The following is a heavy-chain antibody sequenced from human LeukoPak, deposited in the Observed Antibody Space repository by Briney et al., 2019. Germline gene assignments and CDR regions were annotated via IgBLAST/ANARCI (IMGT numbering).Heavy chain of an antibody. CDR3: ARLFGGVTIYDY. J-gene: IGHJ4*02. Sequence: GGSLRLSCEASGFTFDDYGMHWVRQAPGKGLEWVSGVSWNGGSIGYADSVKGRFTISRDNADNSLYLQMNSLRADDTAVYYCARLFGGVTIYDYWGQGTLVAVSS. V-gene: IGHV3-9*01. D-gene: IGHD3-3*01. CDR1: GFTFDDYG. CDR2: VSWNGGSI.